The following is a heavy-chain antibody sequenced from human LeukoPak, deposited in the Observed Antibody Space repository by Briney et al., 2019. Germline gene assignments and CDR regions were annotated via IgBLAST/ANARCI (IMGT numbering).Heavy chain of an antibody. Sequence: GGSLRLPCAASGFTFSGSAIHWVRQASGKGLEWVGRIRSKANSYATAYAASVKGRFTISRDDSKNTAYLQMNSLRAEDTAVYYCARGLGSYAYSDAFDIWGQGTMATVSS. V-gene: IGHV3-73*01. CDR2: IRSKANSYAT. J-gene: IGHJ3*02. CDR3: ARGLGSYAYSDAFDI. D-gene: IGHD2-2*01. CDR1: GFTFSGSA.